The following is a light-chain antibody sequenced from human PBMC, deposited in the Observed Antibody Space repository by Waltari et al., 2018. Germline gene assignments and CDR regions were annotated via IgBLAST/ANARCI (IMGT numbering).Light chain of an antibody. V-gene: IGLV2-23*02. J-gene: IGLJ3*02. CDR3: CSYAGRSTLV. CDR1: SSDVGASNI. CDR2: EVN. Sequence: QSALTQPASVSGSPGQSITISCSGTSSDVGASNIISWYQQHPGKVPTLMIYEVNKRPSGVSNRFSGSKSDNTASLTISGLQAEDEADYYCCSYAGRSTLVFGGGTKLTVL.